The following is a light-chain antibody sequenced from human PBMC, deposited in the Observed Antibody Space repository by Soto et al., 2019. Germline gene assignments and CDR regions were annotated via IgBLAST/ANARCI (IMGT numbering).Light chain of an antibody. V-gene: IGKV3-15*01. CDR2: GAS. CDR3: QQYDNWPLS. J-gene: IGKJ4*01. CDR1: QSVSSN. Sequence: EIVMTQSPATLSVSPGERATLSCRASQSVSSNLVWYQQKPGQPPRLLIYGASTRATGIPARFSGSGSGTEFTPTNSSLQSEDFVLYFCQQYDNWPLSFGGGTKVEIK.